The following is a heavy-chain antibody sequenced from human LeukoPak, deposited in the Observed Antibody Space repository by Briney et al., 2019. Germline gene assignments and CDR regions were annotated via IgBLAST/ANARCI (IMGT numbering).Heavy chain of an antibody. V-gene: IGHV4-59*01. Sequence: PSETLSLTCTVSGGSISSYYWSWIRQPPGKGLEWIGYIYYTGSTYDNPSLKSRVTMSRDTSKNQFSLELSSVTAADTAIYYCARVLTYGSSSVSAFDIWGQGTMVTVSS. J-gene: IGHJ3*02. CDR2: IYYTGST. D-gene: IGHD6-13*01. CDR1: GGSISSYY. CDR3: ARVLTYGSSSVSAFDI.